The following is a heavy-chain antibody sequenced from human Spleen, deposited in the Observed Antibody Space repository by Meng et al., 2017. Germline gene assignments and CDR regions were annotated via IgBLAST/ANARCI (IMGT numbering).Heavy chain of an antibody. Sequence: GGSLRLSCAASGFTVSHSYMSWVRQAPGKGLEWVGRIKSKTDGGTTDYAAPVKGRFTISRDDSKNTLYLQMNSLKTEDTAVYYCTTDIGRKGYSSSWYVSGWGQGTLVTVSS. V-gene: IGHV3-15*01. D-gene: IGHD6-13*01. CDR2: IKSKTDGGTT. CDR3: TTDIGRKGYSSSWYVSG. J-gene: IGHJ4*02. CDR1: GFTVSHSY.